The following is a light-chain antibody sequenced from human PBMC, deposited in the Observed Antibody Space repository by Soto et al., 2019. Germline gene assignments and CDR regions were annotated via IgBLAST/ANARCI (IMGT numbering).Light chain of an antibody. CDR2: CAS. J-gene: IGKJ2*01. CDR3: QQYGSSPLYT. V-gene: IGKV3-20*01. CDR1: QSVSSSD. Sequence: EIVLTQSPGTLSLSPGDRATLSCRASQSVSSSDFAWYQQKAAQAPRLLIYCASSRATGIPDRFSGSGSGTDFTLTISRLEPEDFAVYYSQQYGSSPLYTFGQGTKLEI.